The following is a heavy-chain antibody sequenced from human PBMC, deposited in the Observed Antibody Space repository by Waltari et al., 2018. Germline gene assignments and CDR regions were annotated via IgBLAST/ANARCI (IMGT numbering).Heavy chain of an antibody. CDR3: ARGLVGATNVYYYMDV. J-gene: IGHJ6*03. CDR2: INHSGST. V-gene: IGHV4-34*01. D-gene: IGHD1-26*01. CDR1: GGSFSGYY. Sequence: QVQLQQWGAGLLKPSETLSLTCAVYGGSFSGYYWSWLRQPPGKGLEWIGEINHSGSTNYNPSLKSRVTISVDTSKNQFSLKLSSVTAADTAVYYCARGLVGATNVYYYMDVWGKGTTVTISS.